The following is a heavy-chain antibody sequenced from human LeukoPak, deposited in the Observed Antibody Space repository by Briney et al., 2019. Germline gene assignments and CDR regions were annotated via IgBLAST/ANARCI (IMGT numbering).Heavy chain of an antibody. Sequence: GGSLRLSCAASGYTFSSYSMNWVRQAPGKGLEWVSYISSGGSTIYYADSVRGRFTISRDTAKNSLYLEMNSLRDEDTAMYYCVRGDQEASEPAFDYWGQGTLVTVSS. CDR2: ISSGGSTI. J-gene: IGHJ4*02. CDR1: GYTFSSYS. CDR3: VRGDQEASEPAFDY. D-gene: IGHD1-14*01. V-gene: IGHV3-48*02.